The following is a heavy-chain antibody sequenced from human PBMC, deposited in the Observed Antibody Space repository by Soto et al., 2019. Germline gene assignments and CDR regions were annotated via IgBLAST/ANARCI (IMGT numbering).Heavy chain of an antibody. CDR1: GFTFSSYD. CDR2: ISTAGDT. J-gene: IGHJ6*02. CDR3: ARDRFPHAYCGGDCYSYYYYGMDV. Sequence: EVQLVESGGGLVQPGGSLRLSCAASGFTFSSYDMHWVRQATGKGLEWVSAISTAGDTYYPGSVKGRFTISRENAKNSLYLQMNSLRAEDTAVYYCARDRFPHAYCGGDCYSYYYYGMDVWGQGTTVTVSS. V-gene: IGHV3-13*01. D-gene: IGHD2-21*02.